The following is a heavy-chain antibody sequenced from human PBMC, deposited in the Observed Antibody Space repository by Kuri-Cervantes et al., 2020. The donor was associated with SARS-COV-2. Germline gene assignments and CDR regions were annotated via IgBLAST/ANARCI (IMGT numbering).Heavy chain of an antibody. CDR3: ARDLNRYSSSWGAFDI. Sequence: GESLKISCAASGFTFSSNAMHWVRQAPGKGLEWVAVISYDGGNKYYADSVKGRFTISRDNSKNTLYLQMNSPRAEDTAVYYCARDLNRYSSSWGAFDIWGQGTMVTVSS. D-gene: IGHD6-13*01. CDR1: GFTFSSNA. J-gene: IGHJ3*02. CDR2: ISYDGGNK. V-gene: IGHV3-30*04.